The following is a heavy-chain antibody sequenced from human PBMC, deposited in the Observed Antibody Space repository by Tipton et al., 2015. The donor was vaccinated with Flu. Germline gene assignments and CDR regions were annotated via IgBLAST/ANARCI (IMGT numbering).Heavy chain of an antibody. V-gene: IGHV4-59*04. CDR2: IYYSGST. CDR3: ARLGGSGWETGY. D-gene: IGHD6-19*01. CDR1: GASITDYY. J-gene: IGHJ4*02. Sequence: TLSLTCTVSGASITDYYWSWIRQPPGKGLEWIGNIYYSGSTYYNPSLMSRVTISVDTSKHQFSLGLTSVTAADTAVYYCARLGGSGWETGYWGQGTLVSVSS.